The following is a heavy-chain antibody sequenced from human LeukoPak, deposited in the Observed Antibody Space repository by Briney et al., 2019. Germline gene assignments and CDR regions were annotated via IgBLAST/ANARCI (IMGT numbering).Heavy chain of an antibody. CDR3: ATRVDPLF. J-gene: IGHJ4*02. V-gene: IGHV3-21*01. Sequence: GGSLRLSCAASGFTVSSKYMSWVRQAPGKGLEWVSSISSSSSYIYYADSVKGRFTISRDNAKNSLYLQMNSLRAEDTAVYYCATRVDPLFWGQGTLVTVSS. CDR2: ISSSSSYI. CDR1: GFTVSSKY. D-gene: IGHD3-3*01.